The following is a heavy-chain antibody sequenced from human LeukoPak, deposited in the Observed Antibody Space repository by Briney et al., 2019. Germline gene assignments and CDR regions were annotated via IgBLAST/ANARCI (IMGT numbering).Heavy chain of an antibody. CDR1: GGSISSGGYS. Sequence: KSSQTLSLTCTVSGGSISSGGYSWSWIRQHPGKGLEWIGYIYYSGSTNYNPSLKSRVTILVDTSKNQFSLRLSSVTAADTAVYYCARSGGDRVEMPTIIDYWGQGTLVTVSS. D-gene: IGHD5-24*01. V-gene: IGHV4-31*03. CDR3: ARSGGDRVEMPTIIDY. CDR2: IYYSGST. J-gene: IGHJ4*02.